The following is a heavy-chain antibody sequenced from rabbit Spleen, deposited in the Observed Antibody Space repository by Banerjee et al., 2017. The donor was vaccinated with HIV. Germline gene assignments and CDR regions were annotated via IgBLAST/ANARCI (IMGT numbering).Heavy chain of an antibody. CDR1: GFSFSSGFY. CDR2: IAIGGYGTT. J-gene: IGHJ4*01. CDR3: ARADYVAYGWDL. V-gene: IGHV1S45*01. D-gene: IGHD6-1*01. Sequence: QHQLEESGGDLVKPGASLTLTCTPSGFSFSSGFYICWGRQAPGKGLESIACIAIGGYGTTYYASWAKDRFTISKTSSTTVTLQMTSLTDADTATYFCARADYVAYGWDLWGPGTLVTVS.